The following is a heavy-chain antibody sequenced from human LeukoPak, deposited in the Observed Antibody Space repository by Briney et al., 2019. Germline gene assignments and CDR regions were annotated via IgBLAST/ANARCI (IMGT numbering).Heavy chain of an antibody. J-gene: IGHJ6*02. V-gene: IGHV3-23*01. CDR3: AREAEPERLWFGSTYYYYYGMDV. D-gene: IGHD3-10*01. Sequence: GGSLRLSCAASGFTFSSYAMSWVRQAPGKGLEWVSAISGSGGSTYYADSVKGRFTISRDNSKNTLYLQMNSLRAEDTAVYYCAREAEPERLWFGSTYYYYYGMDVWGQGTTVTVSS. CDR1: GFTFSSYA. CDR2: ISGSGGST.